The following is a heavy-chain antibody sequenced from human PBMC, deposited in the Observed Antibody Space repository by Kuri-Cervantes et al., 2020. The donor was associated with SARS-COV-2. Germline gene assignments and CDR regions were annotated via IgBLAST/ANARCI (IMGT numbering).Heavy chain of an antibody. Sequence: GESLKISCEASGFIFSDYAIDWVRQAPGKGLEWVAIISFDGRNTKFADSVKGRFTISRDSSKNTLYLQMNNLSAADTAVYYCTRADISGSNKWFFNLWGRGTPVTVSS. D-gene: IGHD3-22*01. J-gene: IGHJ2*01. CDR2: ISFDGRNT. V-gene: IGHV3-30*14. CDR3: TRADISGSNKWFFNL. CDR1: GFIFSDYA.